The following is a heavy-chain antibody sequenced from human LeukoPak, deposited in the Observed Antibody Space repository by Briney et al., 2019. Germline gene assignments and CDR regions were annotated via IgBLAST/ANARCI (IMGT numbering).Heavy chain of an antibody. D-gene: IGHD3-10*01. CDR3: ARGYSGSGRPI. Sequence: GGSLRLSCTASGFTFSTYWMYWVRQAPGKGLVWVSRIPGDGSNTAYADCVKGRFTISRDNAENTVYLQMNSLRAEDTAVYYCARGYSGSGRPIWGQGTLVTVSS. CDR2: IPGDGSNT. CDR1: GFTFSTYW. J-gene: IGHJ4*02. V-gene: IGHV3-74*01.